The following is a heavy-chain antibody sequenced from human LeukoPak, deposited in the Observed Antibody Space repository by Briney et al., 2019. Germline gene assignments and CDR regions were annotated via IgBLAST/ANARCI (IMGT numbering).Heavy chain of an antibody. CDR3: AKDIKVGDISGWIDAFDI. CDR1: GFTFSAYG. D-gene: IGHD6-19*01. Sequence: PGGSLRLSCAASGFTFSAYGMTWVRQAPGKGLEWVSHISDRGDNTYYADSVKGRFTISRDNSKNTLYLQMNSLRAEDTALYYCAKDIKVGDISGWIDAFDIWGQGTMVTVSS. CDR2: ISDRGDNT. V-gene: IGHV3-23*01. J-gene: IGHJ3*02.